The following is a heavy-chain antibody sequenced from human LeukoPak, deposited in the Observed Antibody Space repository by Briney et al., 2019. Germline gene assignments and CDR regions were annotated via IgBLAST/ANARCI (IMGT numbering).Heavy chain of an antibody. CDR1: GYSFSSYW. Sequence: PGESLKISCKGSGYSFSSYWISWVRQMPGKGLECMGIIYPGDSDARYSPSFQGQVTFSADKSISTAYLQWSSLKTSDTAIYYCARTYGSFDYWGQGTLVTVSS. V-gene: IGHV5-51*01. CDR3: ARTYGSFDY. CDR2: IYPGDSDA. D-gene: IGHD3-10*01. J-gene: IGHJ4*02.